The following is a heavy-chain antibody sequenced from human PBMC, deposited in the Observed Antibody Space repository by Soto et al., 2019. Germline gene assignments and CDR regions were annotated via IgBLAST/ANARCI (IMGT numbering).Heavy chain of an antibody. Sequence: GASVKVSCKASGYTLTTYAIHWVRQAPGQRLEWMGWINGGNGNTKYSQNFQGRVTITRDTSASTAYMELSSLRSEDTAVYYCARRSTLGYCISSTCDQDYYGLDVWGQGTTVTVSS. J-gene: IGHJ6*02. V-gene: IGHV1-3*01. CDR1: GYTLTTYA. D-gene: IGHD2-2*01. CDR3: ARRSTLGYCISSTCDQDYYGLDV. CDR2: INGGNGNT.